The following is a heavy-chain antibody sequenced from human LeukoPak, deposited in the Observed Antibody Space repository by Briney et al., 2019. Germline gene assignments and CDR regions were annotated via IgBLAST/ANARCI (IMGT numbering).Heavy chain of an antibody. D-gene: IGHD2-8*01. Sequence: PGGSLRLSCAASGFTFSSFWMEWVRQAPGKGLVWVSRIDSDGSNIDYADSVKGRFTISRDNAKNILYLQMNSLRAEDTAVYYCARGLYGPDYWGQGTLVTVSS. CDR1: GFTFSSFW. CDR2: IDSDGSNI. CDR3: ARGLYGPDY. V-gene: IGHV3-74*01. J-gene: IGHJ4*02.